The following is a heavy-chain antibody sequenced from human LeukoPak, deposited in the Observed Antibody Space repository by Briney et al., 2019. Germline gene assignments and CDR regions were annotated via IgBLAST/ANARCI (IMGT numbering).Heavy chain of an antibody. CDR2: ISWNSASI. CDR1: GFTFHQYA. J-gene: IGHJ4*02. V-gene: IGHV3-9*01. CDR3: AKDKAPLYSGYDWDLDF. Sequence: PGGSLRLSCAASGFTFHQYAIHWVRHVPGKGLEWVSGISWNSASIGYADSVKGRFTISRGNAKNSVHLQMNSLRAEDTALYYCAKDKAPLYSGYDWDLDFWGQGTLVTVSS. D-gene: IGHD5-12*01.